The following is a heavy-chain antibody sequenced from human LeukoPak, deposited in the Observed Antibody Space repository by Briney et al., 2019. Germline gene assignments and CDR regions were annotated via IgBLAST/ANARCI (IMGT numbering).Heavy chain of an antibody. J-gene: IGHJ4*02. CDR2: INPNSGFT. Sequence: EASVKVSCKASGYTFTNYGVSWVRQAPGQGLEWMGWINPNSGFTKYAENFQSRVTMTSDSSISTAYMELSRLRSDDTAVYYCSREINGFWNNWGQGTLVTVSA. D-gene: IGHD3-3*01. CDR1: GYTFTNYG. V-gene: IGHV1-2*02. CDR3: SREINGFWNN.